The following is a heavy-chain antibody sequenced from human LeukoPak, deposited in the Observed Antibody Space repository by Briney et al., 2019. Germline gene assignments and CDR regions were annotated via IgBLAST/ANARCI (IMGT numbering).Heavy chain of an antibody. J-gene: IGHJ3*01. Sequence: PGGPLRLSCAASGFTFSNHEMNWVRQAPGKGLEWISYIGSSGNTVFYADSVKGRFTISRDNAQNSLYLQMNSLRAEDTAIYYCVQGGYCSGGLCYYLNAFEAWGQGTVVTVSS. CDR2: IGSSGNTV. CDR1: GFTFSNHE. V-gene: IGHV3-48*03. CDR3: VQGGYCSGGLCYYLNAFEA. D-gene: IGHD2-15*01.